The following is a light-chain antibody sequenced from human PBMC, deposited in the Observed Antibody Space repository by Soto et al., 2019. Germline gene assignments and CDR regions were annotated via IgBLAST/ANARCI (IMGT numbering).Light chain of an antibody. J-gene: IGKJ1*01. CDR1: QSVSSGF. Sequence: EIVLTQSPGTLSLSPVERATLSCMASQSVSSGFLAWYQQKPGQAPRPLVYGASNRATGIPDRFSGSGSGTDFTLTISRLEPEDFAVYYCQQYGSSPQTFGQGTKVDIK. V-gene: IGKV3-20*01. CDR3: QQYGSSPQT. CDR2: GAS.